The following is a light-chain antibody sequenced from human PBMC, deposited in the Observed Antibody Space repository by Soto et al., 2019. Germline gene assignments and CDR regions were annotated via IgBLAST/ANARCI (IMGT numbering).Light chain of an antibody. J-gene: IGKJ1*01. V-gene: IGKV3-15*01. CDR3: QQYNDWAT. Sequence: EIVMTQSPATLSVSPGERATLSCRASQSVGSNLAWYQQKPGQAPRLLIYGASTRATGIPAGFSGGGSGTEFTLTISSLQSEDFAVYFCQQYNDWATFGQGTKV. CDR1: QSVGSN. CDR2: GAS.